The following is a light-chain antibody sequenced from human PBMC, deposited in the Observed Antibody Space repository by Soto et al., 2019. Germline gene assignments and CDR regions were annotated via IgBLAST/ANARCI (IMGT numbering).Light chain of an antibody. CDR3: SSYTSSSTYV. J-gene: IGLJ1*01. Sequence: QSVLTQPPSVSGAPGQIITIACTGSKSNIGAGYDVNWYRQFPGAAPKVLLSAKSHRPSGVSDRFSGSKSGNVASLTISWLQAEDEADYYCSSYTSSSTYVFGTGTKLTVL. CDR2: AKS. V-gene: IGLV1-40*01. CDR1: KSNIGAGYD.